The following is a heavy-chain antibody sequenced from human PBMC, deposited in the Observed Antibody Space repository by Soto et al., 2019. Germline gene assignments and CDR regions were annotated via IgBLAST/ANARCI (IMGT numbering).Heavy chain of an antibody. Sequence: QVQLQESGPGLVKPSETLSLTCTVSGGSISSYYWSWIRQPPGKGLEWIGYIYYSGSTNYNPSLNSRVTIPVATSKNQLTLKLSSVTAADPAVYYCARRYAGTFDYWGQGTLVTVSS. J-gene: IGHJ4*02. CDR1: GGSISSYY. CDR2: IYYSGST. D-gene: IGHD2-8*01. V-gene: IGHV4-59*01. CDR3: ARRYAGTFDY.